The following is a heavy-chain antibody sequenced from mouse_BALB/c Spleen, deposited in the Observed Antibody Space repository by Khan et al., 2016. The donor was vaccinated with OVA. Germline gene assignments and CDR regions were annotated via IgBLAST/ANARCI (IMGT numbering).Heavy chain of an antibody. D-gene: IGHD2-4*01. CDR2: ISSGSATI. V-gene: IGHV5-17*02. J-gene: IGHJ1*01. CDR1: GFTFSNLG. Sequence: EVELVESGGGLVQPGGSRKLSCAASGFTFSNLGMHWVRQAPEKGLEWVAYISSGSATIYYADTVKGRFTISRDNPKNTLFLQMTSLRSEDTAIYYCARSLITTWYFDVWGAGTTVTVSS. CDR3: ARSLITTWYFDV.